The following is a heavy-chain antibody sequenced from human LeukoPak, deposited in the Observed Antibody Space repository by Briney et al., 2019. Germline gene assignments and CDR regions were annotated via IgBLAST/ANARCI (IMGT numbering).Heavy chain of an antibody. Sequence: GGSLRLSCAASGFIFSNYAMSWVRQAPGKGLVWVSRINSDGSSTSYADSVKGRFTISRDNAKNTLYLQMNSLRAEDTAVYYCARGTWATLYYYYMDVWGKGTTVTVSS. CDR2: INSDGSST. CDR1: GFIFSNYA. J-gene: IGHJ6*03. D-gene: IGHD5-24*01. CDR3: ARGTWATLYYYYMDV. V-gene: IGHV3-74*01.